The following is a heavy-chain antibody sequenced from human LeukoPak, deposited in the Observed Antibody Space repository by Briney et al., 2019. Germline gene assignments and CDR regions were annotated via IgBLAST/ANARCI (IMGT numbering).Heavy chain of an antibody. CDR3: AKDRGRAAAGPFDY. J-gene: IGHJ4*02. V-gene: IGHV3-30*02. D-gene: IGHD6-13*01. Sequence: DSVKGRFTISRDNSKNTLHLQMNSLRAEDTAVYYCAKDRGRAAAGPFDYWGQGTLVTVSS.